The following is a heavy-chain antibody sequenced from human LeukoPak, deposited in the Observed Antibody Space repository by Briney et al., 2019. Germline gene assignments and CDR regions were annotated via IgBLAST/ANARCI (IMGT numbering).Heavy chain of an antibody. CDR3: TTDPPGASDY. J-gene: IGHJ4*02. CDR2: IKRQIDGGTT. V-gene: IGHV3-15*01. Sequence: GGSLRLSCAASGFTFSNDWMGWVRRAPGKGLGWVGRIKRQIDGGTTDYAAPVKGRFTISRDDSKNTLYLQMNSLKIEDTAVYYCTTDPPGASDYWGQGTLVTVFS. D-gene: IGHD1-1*01. CDR1: GFTFSNDW.